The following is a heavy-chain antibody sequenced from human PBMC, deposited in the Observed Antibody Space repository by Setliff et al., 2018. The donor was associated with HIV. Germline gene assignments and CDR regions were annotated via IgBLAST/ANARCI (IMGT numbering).Heavy chain of an antibody. D-gene: IGHD3-10*01. CDR3: ARSIHGGGSEPFDT. CDR1: GYSISSRYY. V-gene: IGHV4-38-2*02. Sequence: SETLSLTCTVSGYSISSRYYWGWIRQPPGKGLEWIGSIYHSGSTYDSPSLKSRVTLSLDTSKNHISLHLSSVTAADTAIYYCARSIHGGGSEPFDTWGQGILVTVSS. J-gene: IGHJ5*02. CDR2: IYHSGST.